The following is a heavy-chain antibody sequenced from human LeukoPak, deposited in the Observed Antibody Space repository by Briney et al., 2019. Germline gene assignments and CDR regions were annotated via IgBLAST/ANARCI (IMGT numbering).Heavy chain of an antibody. CDR3: ARDRLTTVTTFHFDY. CDR2: IWYDGTNK. V-gene: IGHV3-33*01. D-gene: IGHD4-17*01. CDR1: GFTFSSYG. J-gene: IGHJ4*02. Sequence: GRSLRLSCAASGFTFSSYGMHWVRQAPGKGLEWVAVIWYDGTNKYYADSVKGRFTISRDNSKNTLYLQMSSLRAGDTAVYYCARDRLTTVTTFHFDYWGQGTLVTVSS.